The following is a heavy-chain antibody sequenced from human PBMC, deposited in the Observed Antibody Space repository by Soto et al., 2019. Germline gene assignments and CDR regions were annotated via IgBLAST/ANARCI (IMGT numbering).Heavy chain of an antibody. Sequence: GASVKVSCKASGYTSTSYAMHWVRQAPGQRLEWMGWINAGNGNTKYSQKFQGRVTITRDTSASTAYMELSSLRSEDTAVYYCARVRVAWQDIVVVPAAMGGWFDPWGQGTLVTVSS. CDR3: ARVRVAWQDIVVVPAAMGGWFDP. CDR1: GYTSTSYA. D-gene: IGHD2-2*01. J-gene: IGHJ5*02. V-gene: IGHV1-3*01. CDR2: INAGNGNT.